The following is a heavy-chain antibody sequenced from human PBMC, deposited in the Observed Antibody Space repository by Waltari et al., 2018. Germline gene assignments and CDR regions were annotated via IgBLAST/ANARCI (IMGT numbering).Heavy chain of an antibody. Sequence: EVQLVESGGGLVQPGGSLRLSCAASGFTFSSYWRTWVRQAPGKGLEWVANIKHDGSEKYYVDSVKGRFTISRDNAKNSLFLQMNSLRAEDTAVYYCAREGGNYGYWGQGTLVTVSS. V-gene: IGHV3-7*04. CDR3: AREGGNYGY. J-gene: IGHJ4*02. CDR1: GFTFSSYW. CDR2: IKHDGSEK. D-gene: IGHD1-26*01.